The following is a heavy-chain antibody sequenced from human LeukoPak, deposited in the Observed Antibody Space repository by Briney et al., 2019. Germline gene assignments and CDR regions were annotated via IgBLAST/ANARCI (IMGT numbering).Heavy chain of an antibody. CDR3: ARTYYDILTGHSLSDY. V-gene: IGHV5-10-1*01. Sequence: GESLKISCKGSGYXFPSYWIPWVRQMPGKGLKWKGSIDPSDSYTNYSPSFQGHVTISADKSISTAYLQWSSLMASDTAMYYCARTYYDILTGHSLSDYWGQGTLVTVSS. CDR2: IDPSDSYT. CDR1: GYXFPSYW. J-gene: IGHJ4*02. D-gene: IGHD3-9*01.